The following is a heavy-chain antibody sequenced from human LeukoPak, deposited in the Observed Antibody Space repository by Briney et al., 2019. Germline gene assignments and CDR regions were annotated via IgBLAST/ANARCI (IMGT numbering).Heavy chain of an antibody. CDR1: GFTFSNAW. V-gene: IGHV3-15*01. D-gene: IGHD3-3*01. Sequence: GSLVLSCAASGFTFSNAWMSGGRQAPGKGGGGVGRIKSKTDGGTTDYAAPVKGRFTISRDDSKNTLYLQMNSLKTEDTAVYYCTTYYYDFWSGYSSDVWGKGTTVTVSS. CDR3: TTYYYDFWSGYSSDV. CDR2: IKSKTDGGTT. J-gene: IGHJ6*04.